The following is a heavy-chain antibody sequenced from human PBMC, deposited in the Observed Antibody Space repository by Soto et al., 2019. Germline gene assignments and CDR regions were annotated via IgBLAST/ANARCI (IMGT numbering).Heavy chain of an antibody. J-gene: IGHJ4*02. D-gene: IGHD3-10*01. V-gene: IGHV4-59*01. CDR1: GGSISRYY. Sequence: SETLSLTCTVSGGSISRYYWSWIRQPPGKGLEWIGYIYNTWTTNYNSSLKSRVTISEDTSTNQVSLKLTPVTAADTAVYYCAREKMVRGAYFDYWGQGTLVTVSS. CDR2: IYNTWTT. CDR3: AREKMVRGAYFDY.